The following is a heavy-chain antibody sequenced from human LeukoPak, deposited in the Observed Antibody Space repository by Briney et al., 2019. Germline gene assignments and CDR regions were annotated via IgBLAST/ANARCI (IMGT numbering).Heavy chain of an antibody. CDR1: QFTFTTYA. D-gene: IGHD3/OR15-3a*01. CDR3: AKVATWTYFDS. Sequence: PGGSLRLSCAASQFTFTTYAMSWVRQAPGRGLEWVSSIGDSGVPTYYADSVKGRFTISRDNSQNTLYLQMNSLGADDTAVYYCAKVATWTYFDSWGQGTLATVSS. J-gene: IGHJ4*02. CDR2: IGDSGVPT. V-gene: IGHV3-23*01.